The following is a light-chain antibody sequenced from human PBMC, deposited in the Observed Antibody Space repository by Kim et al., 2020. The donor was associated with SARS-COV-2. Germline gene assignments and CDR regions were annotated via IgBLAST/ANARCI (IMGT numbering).Light chain of an antibody. J-gene: IGLJ2*01. V-gene: IGLV6-57*04. CDR2: EDD. Sequence: NSMLTQPLSVSESPGKTVTISCTRSSGSIDDNYVQWYQQRPGGVPTAVIYEDDQRPSGVSDRFSGSIDNSSNSASLTISGLKTEDEADYYCQSYNRSNVVFGGGTQLTVL. CDR3: QSYNRSNVV. CDR1: SGSIDDNY.